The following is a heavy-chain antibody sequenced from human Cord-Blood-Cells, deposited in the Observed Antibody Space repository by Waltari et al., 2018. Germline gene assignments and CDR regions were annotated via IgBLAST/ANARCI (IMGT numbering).Heavy chain of an antibody. CDR2: IIPILGIA. CDR1: GGTFSSYA. Sequence: QVQLVQSGAEVKKPGSSVKVSCKASGGTFSSYAISWVRQAPGQGLEWMGRIIPILGIANYAQKFQGRVTITADKSTSTAYMELSSLRSEDTAVYYCARDLHSRHSSSSYSYYYYYYMDVWGKGTTVTVSS. V-gene: IGHV1-69*09. D-gene: IGHD6-6*01. CDR3: ARDLHSRHSSSSYSYYYYYYMDV. J-gene: IGHJ6*03.